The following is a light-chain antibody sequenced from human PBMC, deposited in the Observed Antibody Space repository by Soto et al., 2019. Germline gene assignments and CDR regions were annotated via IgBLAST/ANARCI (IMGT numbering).Light chain of an antibody. J-gene: IGLJ1*01. CDR3: CSYTSSSTRLYA. CDR1: SSDVGGYNY. V-gene: IGLV2-14*01. Sequence: QSVLTQPASVSGSPGQSITISCTGTSSDVGGYNYVSWYQQHPGKAPKLLIYDVSNRPSGVSNRFSGSKSCNSASLTISGLQAEDEADYYCCSYTSSSTRLYAFGTGTKVTVL. CDR2: DVS.